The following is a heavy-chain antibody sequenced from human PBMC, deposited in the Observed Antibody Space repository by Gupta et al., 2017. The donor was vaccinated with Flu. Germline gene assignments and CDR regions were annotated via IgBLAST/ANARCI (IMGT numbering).Heavy chain of an antibody. CDR3: ARGGAARPSF. D-gene: IGHD6-6*01. J-gene: IGHJ4*02. CDR1: FSGYY. V-gene: IGHV4-34*01. Sequence: FSGYYLIWIRQSPEKGLVWIGEIEHSGSINYNPSLKSRVTISVDTSKSQFSLRLNSVTAADTAVYFCARGGAARPSFWGQGTLVTVSS. CDR2: IEHSGSI.